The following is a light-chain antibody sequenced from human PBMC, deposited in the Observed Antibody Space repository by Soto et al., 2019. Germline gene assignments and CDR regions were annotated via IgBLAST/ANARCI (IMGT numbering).Light chain of an antibody. J-gene: IGKJ4*01. V-gene: IGKV3-11*01. CDR1: QSVSKY. CDR2: DAA. CDR3: QQRSNWLT. Sequence: EIVLTQSPATLSLSPGERATLSCRASQSVSKYLAWYQQKPGQAPRLLIYDAAVRATGIPARFSGSGSGTDFTLTISSLEPEDFAVHYCQQRSNWLTFGGGTKVEIQ.